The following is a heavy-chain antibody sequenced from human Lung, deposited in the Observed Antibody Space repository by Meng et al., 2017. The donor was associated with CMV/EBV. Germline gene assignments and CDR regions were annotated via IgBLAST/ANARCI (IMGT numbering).Heavy chain of an antibody. CDR3: VRANLGSADY. V-gene: IGHV1-2*06. CDR1: GYTFTGYY. CDR2: ITPSSGGT. J-gene: IGHJ4*02. Sequence: QGQRVQCGAEVKTPGASVKVSCKASGYTFTGYYMHWLRQAPGQGLEWVGRITPSSGGTTYAQKFQGRVTMTRDTSISTAYMELSSLRSDDAAIYYCVRANLGSADYWGQGTLVTVSS. D-gene: IGHD7-27*01.